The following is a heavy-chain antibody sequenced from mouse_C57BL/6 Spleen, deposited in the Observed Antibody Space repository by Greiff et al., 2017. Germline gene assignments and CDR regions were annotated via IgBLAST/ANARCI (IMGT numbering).Heavy chain of an antibody. CDR3: SRRGPTVVDAMDY. CDR2: INPSSGYT. V-gene: IGHV1-7*01. J-gene: IGHJ4*01. CDR1: GYTFTSYW. Sequence: QVQLQQSGAELAKPGASVKLSCKASGYTFTSYWMHWVKQRPGQGLEWIGYINPSSGYTKYNQKFKDKATLTADKSSSTAYMQLSSLTYEESAVYYCSRRGPTVVDAMDYWGQGTSVTVSS. D-gene: IGHD1-1*01.